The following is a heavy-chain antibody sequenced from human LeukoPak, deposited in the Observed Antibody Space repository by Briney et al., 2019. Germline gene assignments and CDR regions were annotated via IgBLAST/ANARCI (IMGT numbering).Heavy chain of an antibody. CDR2: ISSSSNTI. CDR1: GCTFSSYR. Sequence: GGSLRLSRAPSGCTFSSYRMNWVRLAPGKGLEWVSHISSSSNTIYYADSVKGRFTISRDNAKNSLYLQMNSLRAEDTAVYYCARGYSLFEYWGQGTLVTVSS. CDR3: ARGYSLFEY. D-gene: IGHD6-13*01. J-gene: IGHJ4*02. V-gene: IGHV3-48*01.